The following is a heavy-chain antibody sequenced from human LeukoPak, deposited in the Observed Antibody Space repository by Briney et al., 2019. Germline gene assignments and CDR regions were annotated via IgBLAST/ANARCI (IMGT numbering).Heavy chain of an antibody. CDR3: ARDSPEYYYDSSGYLHYYYYMDV. CDR2: IIPIFGTA. J-gene: IGHJ6*03. D-gene: IGHD3-22*01. V-gene: IGHV1-69*05. Sequence: SVKVSCKASGGTFSSHAISWVRQAPGQGLEWMGGIIPIFGTANYAQKFQGRVTITTDESTSTAYMELSSLRSEDTAVYYCARDSPEYYYDSSGYLHYYYYMDVWGKGTTVTVSS. CDR1: GGTFSSHA.